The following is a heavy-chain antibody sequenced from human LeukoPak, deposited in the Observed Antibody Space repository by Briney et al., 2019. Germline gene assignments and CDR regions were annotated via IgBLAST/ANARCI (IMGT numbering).Heavy chain of an antibody. CDR2: INPNSGGT. CDR3: ARVDLTYYYGSGSSIPAAFDI. J-gene: IGHJ3*02. V-gene: IGHV1-2*02. Sequence: ASVKVSCKASGYTFTGYYMHWVRQAPGQGLERMGWINPNSGGTNYAQKFQGRVTMTRDASISTAYMELSRLRSDDTAVYYCARVDLTYYYGSGSSIPAAFDIWGQGTMVTVSS. CDR1: GYTFTGYY. D-gene: IGHD3-10*01.